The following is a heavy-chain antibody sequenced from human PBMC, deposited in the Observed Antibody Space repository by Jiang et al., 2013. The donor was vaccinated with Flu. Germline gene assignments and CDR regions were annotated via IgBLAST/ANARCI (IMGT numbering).Heavy chain of an antibody. CDR3: ARARLGYSSSYET. V-gene: IGHV4-61*02. D-gene: IGHD6-13*01. Sequence: GSGLVKPSQTLSLTCTVSGGSISSGNYYWSWIRQPAGKGLEWIGRIYTSGSTNYNPSLKSRVTISVDTSKNQFSLKLSSVTAADTAVYYCARARLGYSSSYETWGQGT. CDR1: GGSISSGNYY. CDR2: IYTSGST. J-gene: IGHJ3*01.